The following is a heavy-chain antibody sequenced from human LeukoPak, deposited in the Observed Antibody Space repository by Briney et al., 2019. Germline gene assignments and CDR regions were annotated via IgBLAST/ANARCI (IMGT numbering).Heavy chain of an antibody. V-gene: IGHV4-61*01. J-gene: IGHJ4*02. D-gene: IGHD6-6*01. Sequence: SETLSLTCTVSGYSISSSYYWSWIRQPPGKGLEWIGYIYYSGSTNYNPSLKSRVTISVDTSKNQFSLKLSSVTAADTAVYYCARANSSSSFYYFDYWGQGTLVTVSS. CDR3: ARANSSSSFYYFDY. CDR2: IYYSGST. CDR1: GYSISSSYY.